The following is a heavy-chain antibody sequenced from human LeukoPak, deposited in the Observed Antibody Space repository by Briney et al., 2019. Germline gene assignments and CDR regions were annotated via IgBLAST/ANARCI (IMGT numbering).Heavy chain of an antibody. CDR2: ISSGSSAI. Sequence: PGGSLRLSCAASGFSFSTYSMNWVRQAPGKGLQWVSYISSGSSAIYYTDSVKGRFTITRDDAKNSVYLQMNSLRTEDTAVYYCARGDLWLGHWGQGSLVTVSS. D-gene: IGHD3-10*01. V-gene: IGHV3-48*01. CDR3: ARGDLWLGH. CDR1: GFSFSTYS. J-gene: IGHJ4*02.